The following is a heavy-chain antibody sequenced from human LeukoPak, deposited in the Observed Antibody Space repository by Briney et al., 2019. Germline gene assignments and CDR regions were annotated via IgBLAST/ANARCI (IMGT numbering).Heavy chain of an antibody. CDR1: GGSISSYY. Sequence: SETLSLTCTVSGGSISSYYWSWIRQPPGKGLEWIGYIYYSGSTNYNPSLKSRVTISIDKSKNQFSLNLTSVTAADTAVYYCARAWASLSMVVPNWFDPWGQGILVTVSS. CDR3: ARAWASLSMVVPNWFDP. V-gene: IGHV4-59*12. D-gene: IGHD2/OR15-2a*01. CDR2: IYYSGST. J-gene: IGHJ5*02.